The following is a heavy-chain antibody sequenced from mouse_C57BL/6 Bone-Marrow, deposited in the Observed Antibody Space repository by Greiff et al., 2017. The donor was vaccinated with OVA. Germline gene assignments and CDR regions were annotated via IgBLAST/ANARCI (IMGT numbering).Heavy chain of an antibody. CDR2: IYPGSGST. D-gene: IGHD1-1*01. CDR3: TRTYYGSRDYAMDY. CDR1: GYTFTSYW. J-gene: IGHJ4*01. V-gene: IGHV1-55*01. Sequence: VQLQQPGAELVKPGASVKMSCKASGYTFTSYWITWVKQRPGQGLEWIGDIYPGSGSTNYNQKFKGKAILTADKSSSTAYMELRSLTSEDSAVYYCTRTYYGSRDYAMDYWGQGTSVTVSS.